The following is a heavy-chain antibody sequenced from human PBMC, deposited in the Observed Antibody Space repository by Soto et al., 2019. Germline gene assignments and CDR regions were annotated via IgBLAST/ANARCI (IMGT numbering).Heavy chain of an antibody. CDR3: AYRILRTVFGLVTTTAIYFDF. J-gene: IGHJ4*02. Sequence: QITLNESGPTVVKPAETVTLTCTFSGFSLTTSGVGVGWIRQSPGKAPEWLALIYWDDDKRYSASLKSRLTITQDSSKIQVVLTTAGVDPAETATYYCAYRILRTVFGLVTTTAIYFDFWGQGTPVVVSS. CDR2: IYWDDDK. V-gene: IGHV2-5*02. D-gene: IGHD3-3*01. CDR1: GFSLTTSGVG.